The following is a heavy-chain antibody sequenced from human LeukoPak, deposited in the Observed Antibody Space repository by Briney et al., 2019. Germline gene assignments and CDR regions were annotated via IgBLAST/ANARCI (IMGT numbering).Heavy chain of an antibody. CDR2: ISYDGSNK. CDR3: AKDFYEGYCSGGSCAFDI. Sequence: GGSLRLSCAASGFTFSSYGMHWVRQAPGKGLEWVAVISYDGSNKYYADSVKGRFTISRDNSKNTLYLQMNSLRAEDTAVYYCAKDFYEGYCSGGSCAFDIWGQGTMVTVSS. J-gene: IGHJ3*02. V-gene: IGHV3-30*18. D-gene: IGHD2-15*01. CDR1: GFTFSSYG.